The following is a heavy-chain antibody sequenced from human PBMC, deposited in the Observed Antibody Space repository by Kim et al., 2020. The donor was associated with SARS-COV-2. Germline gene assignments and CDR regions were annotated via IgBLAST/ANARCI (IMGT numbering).Heavy chain of an antibody. J-gene: IGHJ4*02. Sequence: GGSLRLSCAASGFTFSSYGMHWVRQAPGKGLEWVAVIWYDGSNKYYADSVMGRFTISRDNSKNTLYLQMNSLRAEDTAVYYCARDFSVGGSVSYWGQGTLVTVSS. CDR3: ARDFSVGGSVSY. CDR2: IWYDGSNK. D-gene: IGHD3-16*01. CDR1: GFTFSSYG. V-gene: IGHV3-33*01.